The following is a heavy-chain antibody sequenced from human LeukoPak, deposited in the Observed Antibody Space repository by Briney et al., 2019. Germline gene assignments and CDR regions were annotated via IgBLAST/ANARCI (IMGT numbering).Heavy chain of an antibody. J-gene: IGHJ4*02. CDR2: INPNSGGT. CDR3: ARSSGWKYYVDY. V-gene: IGHV1-2*02. Sequence: ASVKVSCKASGYTFTGYYMHWVRQAPGQGLEWMGWINPNSGGTNYAQKFQGRATMTRDTSISTAYMELSRLRSDDTAVYFCARSSGWKYYVDYWGQGTLVTVSS. CDR1: GYTFTGYY. D-gene: IGHD6-19*01.